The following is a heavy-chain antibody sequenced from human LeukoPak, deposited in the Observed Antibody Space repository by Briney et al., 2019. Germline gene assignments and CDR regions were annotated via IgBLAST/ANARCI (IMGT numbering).Heavy chain of an antibody. D-gene: IGHD6-19*01. Sequence: LGGSLKISCQGSGSRFTSYWISWVRQLPGKGLEWMGRIDPSDSYTNYSPSFQGDVTISADKSISTAYLQWSSLKASDTAMYYCARHVQQWVPGGFDPWGQGTLVTVSS. CDR1: GSRFTSYW. J-gene: IGHJ5*02. V-gene: IGHV5-10-1*01. CDR3: ARHVQQWVPGGFDP. CDR2: IDPSDSYT.